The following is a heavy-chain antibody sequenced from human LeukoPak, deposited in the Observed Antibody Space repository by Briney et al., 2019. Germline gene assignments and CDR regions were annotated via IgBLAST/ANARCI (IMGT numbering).Heavy chain of an antibody. CDR2: IYHSGST. Sequence: MSSETLSLTCTVSGGSISSYYWSWIRQPPGKGLEWIGYIYHSGSTYYNPSLKSRVTISVDRSKNQFSLKLSSVTAADTAVYYCARGGDDYVWGSYRLNWFDPWGQGTLVAVSS. V-gene: IGHV4-59*12. CDR1: GGSISSYY. J-gene: IGHJ5*02. CDR3: ARGGDDYVWGSYRLNWFDP. D-gene: IGHD3-16*02.